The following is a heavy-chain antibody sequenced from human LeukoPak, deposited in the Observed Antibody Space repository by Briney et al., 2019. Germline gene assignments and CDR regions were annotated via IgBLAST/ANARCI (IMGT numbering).Heavy chain of an antibody. V-gene: IGHV1-18*04. D-gene: IGHD3-3*01. CDR3: ARQGRNYDFWSGYPDSNWFDP. CDR2: ISAYNGNT. J-gene: IGHJ5*02. Sequence: ASVKVSCKASGYTFTSYGISWVRQAPGQGLEWMGWISAYNGNTNYAQKLQGRVTMTTDTSTSTAYMELRSLRSDDTAVYYCARQGRNYDFWSGYPDSNWFDPWRQGTLVTVLS. CDR1: GYTFTSYG.